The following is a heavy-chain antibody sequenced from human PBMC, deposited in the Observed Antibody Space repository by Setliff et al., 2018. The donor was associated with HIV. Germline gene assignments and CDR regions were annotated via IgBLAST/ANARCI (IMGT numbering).Heavy chain of an antibody. D-gene: IGHD3-16*01. J-gene: IGHJ4*02. CDR2: VHHSGST. V-gene: IGHV4-38-2*01. CDR1: GYSISTAYY. Sequence: KTSETLSLTCAVSGYSISTAYYWAWIRQPPGKGLEWIGGVHHSGSTHYNPSLRSRVTVSVDTSKNQFSLKLSSVTAADTAVYYCARGGGPDTNFDSWGRGTLVTVSS. CDR3: ARGGGPDTNFDS.